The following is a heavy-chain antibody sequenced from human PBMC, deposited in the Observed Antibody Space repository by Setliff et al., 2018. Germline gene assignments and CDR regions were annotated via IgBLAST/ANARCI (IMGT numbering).Heavy chain of an antibody. J-gene: IGHJ5*02. Sequence: PSETLSLTCTVSGDSISSSRYYWGWIRQSPGTGLEWIGSIFYNGMAYYNPSLKSRVTMSVDTSKNHVSLKLSSVTAADTAVYYCARAHTWSLPNDNSGYPGWFDPWGQGTLVTVSS. D-gene: IGHD3-22*01. CDR2: IFYNGMA. V-gene: IGHV4-39*02. CDR3: ARAHTWSLPNDNSGYPGWFDP. CDR1: GDSISSSRYY.